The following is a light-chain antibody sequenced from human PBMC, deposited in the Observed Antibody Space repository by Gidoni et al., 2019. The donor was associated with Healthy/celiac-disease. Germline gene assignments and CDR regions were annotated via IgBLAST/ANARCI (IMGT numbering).Light chain of an antibody. J-gene: IGKJ2*01. CDR1: QSISNY. Sequence: DIQMTQSPSSLSASVGDRVTITCRASQSISNYLNWYQQKPGKAHKLLIYAASSLQSGVPSRFSGSGSGTDFTLTISSLQPEDFATYYCQQSYSGYTFGQGTKLEIK. V-gene: IGKV1-39*01. CDR2: AAS. CDR3: QQSYSGYT.